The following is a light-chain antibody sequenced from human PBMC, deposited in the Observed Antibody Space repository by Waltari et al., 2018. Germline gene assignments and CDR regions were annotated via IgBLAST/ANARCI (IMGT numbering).Light chain of an antibody. CDR2: KDN. J-gene: IGLJ2*01. CDR1: ALTVQS. CDR3: QSSDTSGIYRV. V-gene: IGLV3-25*03. Sequence: SYELTQPPSVSVSPGQTARITCSGDALTVQSAHWYQQKPGQAPVVVIYKDNRRASGNHERLTGSSSRTEVTLTISGGQTEDEADYYCQSSDTSGIYRVFGRGTKLTVL.